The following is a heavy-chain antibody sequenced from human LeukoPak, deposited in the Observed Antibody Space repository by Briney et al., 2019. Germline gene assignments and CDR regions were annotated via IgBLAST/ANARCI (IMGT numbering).Heavy chain of an antibody. V-gene: IGHV3-30*04. CDR2: ISYDGSNK. CDR3: ARLFDFWISDHQLFQTY. CDR1: GFTFTTYA. D-gene: IGHD3-3*01. J-gene: IGHJ4*02. Sequence: TGGSLRLSCAASGFTFTTYAMHWVRQAPGKGLEWVAVISYDGSNKYYADSVKGRFTISRDNSKNTVFLQMNSLRPEDTAVYYCARLFDFWISDHQLFQTYWGQGTLVTVSS.